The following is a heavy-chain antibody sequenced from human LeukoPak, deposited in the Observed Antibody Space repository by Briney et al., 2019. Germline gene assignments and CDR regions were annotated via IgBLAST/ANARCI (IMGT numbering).Heavy chain of an antibody. CDR2: ITSSSSYI. CDR1: GFTFSGYS. J-gene: IGHJ5*02. CDR3: MRGATDTTRWFDP. D-gene: IGHD1-7*01. Sequence: GGSLRLSCAASGFTFSGYSMNWVRQAPGKGLEWVSSITSSSSYIYYSDSVKGRFTISRDNAKNSMYLQMNSLRAEDTAAYYCMRGATDTTRWFDPWGQGTLVTVSS. V-gene: IGHV3-21*01.